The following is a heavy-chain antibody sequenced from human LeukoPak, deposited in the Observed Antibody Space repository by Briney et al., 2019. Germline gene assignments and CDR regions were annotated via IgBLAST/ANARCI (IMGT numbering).Heavy chain of an antibody. V-gene: IGHV3-7*01. D-gene: IGHD3-9*01. J-gene: IGHJ6*02. CDR3: TRDLMDYDVSTGLHHYYMDV. CDR2: IKQDGSEK. CDR1: GFTFSNCW. Sequence: GGSLRLSCAASGFTFSNCWMSWVRQAPGRGLECVANIKQDGSEKYYVDSVKGRFTISRDNAKNTLYLQMNTLRVEDTAVYYCTRDLMDYDVSTGLHHYYMDVWGQGTTVTVSS.